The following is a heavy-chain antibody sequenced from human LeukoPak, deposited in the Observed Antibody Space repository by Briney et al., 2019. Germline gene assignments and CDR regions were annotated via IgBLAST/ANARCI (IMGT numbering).Heavy chain of an antibody. Sequence: PGGSLRLSCAASGFTFSSYEMNWVRQAPGKGLEWVSYISSSGSTIYYADSVKGRFTISRDNAKNSLYLQMNSLRAEDTAVYYCARSPTTATIYYYYMDVWGKGTTVTVSS. CDR3: ARSPTTATIYYYYMDV. CDR2: ISSSGSTI. V-gene: IGHV3-48*03. D-gene: IGHD4-17*01. J-gene: IGHJ6*03. CDR1: GFTFSSYE.